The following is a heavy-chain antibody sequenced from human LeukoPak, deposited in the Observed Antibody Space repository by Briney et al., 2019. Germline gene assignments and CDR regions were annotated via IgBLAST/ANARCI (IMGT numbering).Heavy chain of an antibody. CDR1: GYTFTGYY. V-gene: IGHV1-2*06. CDR3: WTTVTTRDY. J-gene: IGHJ4*02. Sequence: ASVKVSCEASGYTFTGYYMHWVRQAPGQGLEWMGRINPNSGGTNYAQKFQGRVTMTRDMSISTAYMELSRLRSDDTAVYYCWTTVTTRDYWGQGTLVTVSS. D-gene: IGHD4-11*01. CDR2: INPNSGGT.